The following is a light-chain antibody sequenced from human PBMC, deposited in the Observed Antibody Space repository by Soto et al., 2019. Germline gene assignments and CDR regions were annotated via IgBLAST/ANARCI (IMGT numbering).Light chain of an antibody. V-gene: IGLV2-14*03. CDR1: SSDVGHPYNY. Sequence: QSALTQPASVSGSPGQSITISCTGTSSDVGHPYNYVSWYQQHPGKAPKLLIFKVSNRPSGISGRFSGSKSGNTASLTISVLQAEDEADYYCMSYIDSTSTHWVLGGGTKLTVL. CDR2: KVS. J-gene: IGLJ3*02. CDR3: MSYIDSTSTHWV.